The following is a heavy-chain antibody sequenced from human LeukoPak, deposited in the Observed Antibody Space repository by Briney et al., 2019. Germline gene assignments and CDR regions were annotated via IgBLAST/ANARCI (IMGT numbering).Heavy chain of an antibody. J-gene: IGHJ2*01. V-gene: IGHV3-30-3*01. CDR1: GFTFSNYA. CDR3: AKDRTVGASYWYFDL. D-gene: IGHD1-26*01. CDR2: ISYDGSNK. Sequence: GGSLRLSCAASGFTFSNYAMHWVRQAPGKGLEWVAVISYDGSNKYYADSVKGRLTISRDNSKNTLFLHMNTLRAEDTAIYYCAKDRTVGASYWYFDLWGRGTLVTVSS.